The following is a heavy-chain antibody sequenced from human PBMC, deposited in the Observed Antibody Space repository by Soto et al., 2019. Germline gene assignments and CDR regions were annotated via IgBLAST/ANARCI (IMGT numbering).Heavy chain of an antibody. V-gene: IGHV4-4*02. CDR2: IYHSGST. CDR3: ASCLERRYYYYYMDV. Sequence: SETLSLTCAVSGGSISSSNWWSWVRQPPGKGLEWIGEIYHSGSTNYNPSLKSRVTISVDTSKNQFSLKLSSVTAADTAVYYCASCLERRYYYYYMDVWGKGTTVTVSS. J-gene: IGHJ6*03. D-gene: IGHD1-1*01. CDR1: GGSISSSNW.